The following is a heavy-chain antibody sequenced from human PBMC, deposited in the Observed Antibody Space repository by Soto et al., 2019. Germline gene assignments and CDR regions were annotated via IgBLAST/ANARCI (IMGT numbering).Heavy chain of an antibody. CDR2: ISYDGKAK. CDR1: GFTFSSYA. Sequence: QVQLVESGGGVVQPGRSLRLSCAASGFTFSSYAMHWVRQAPGKGLEWVSVISYDGKAKYYADSVKGRFTFSRDNSKNTLSLKLNSLRADDTAVYYCARGRAPLSEYHFDNWGQGNLVTVSS. CDR3: ARGRAPLSEYHFDN. V-gene: IGHV3-30*04. J-gene: IGHJ4*02.